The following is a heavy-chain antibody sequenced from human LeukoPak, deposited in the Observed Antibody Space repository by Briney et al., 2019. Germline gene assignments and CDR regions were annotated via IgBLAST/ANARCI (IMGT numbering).Heavy chain of an antibody. CDR1: GFTFSSYS. D-gene: IGHD3-22*01. J-gene: IGHJ4*02. Sequence: GGSLRLSCAASGFTFSSYSMDWVRQAPGEGLEWVLGISWNSGSIGYADSVKGRFTISRDNAKNSLYLQMDSLRAEDTCLYDWYNLDSSGDGLIDYWGQGTLVTVSS. CDR2: ISWNSGSI. CDR3: YNLDSSGDGLIDY. V-gene: IGHV3-9*01.